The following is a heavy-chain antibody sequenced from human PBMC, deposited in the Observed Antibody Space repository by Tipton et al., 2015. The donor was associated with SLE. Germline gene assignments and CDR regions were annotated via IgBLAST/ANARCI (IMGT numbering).Heavy chain of an antibody. Sequence: SLRLSCEGSGYTFNNYWMHWFRQVPGKGLEWVSRIDHDGSGTSYADSVEDRFTISRDNTKKTLYLQMNSLRAEDTAVYYCARAVADWGWLVVYWGRGTQVTVSS. CDR2: IDHDGSGT. CDR1: GYTFNNYW. J-gene: IGHJ4*02. CDR3: ARAVADWGWLVVY. V-gene: IGHV3-74*01. D-gene: IGHD6-19*01.